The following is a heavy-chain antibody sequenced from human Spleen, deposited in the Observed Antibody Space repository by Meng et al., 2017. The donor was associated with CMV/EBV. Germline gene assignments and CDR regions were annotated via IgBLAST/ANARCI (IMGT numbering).Heavy chain of an antibody. V-gene: IGHV1-8*01. J-gene: IGHJ4*02. Sequence: SCKASGYTFTRYHINWVRQDTGQGLEWMGWRNPNNINTGYAQKFQGRVTMTRNTSISTAYMELSSLRSEDAAVYYCARDYGDYYFDYWGQGTLVTVSA. D-gene: IGHD4-17*01. CDR2: RNPNNINT. CDR1: GYTFTRYH. CDR3: ARDYGDYYFDY.